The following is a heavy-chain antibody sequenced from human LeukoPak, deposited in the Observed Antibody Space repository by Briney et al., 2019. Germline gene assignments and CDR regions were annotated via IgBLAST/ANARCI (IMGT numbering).Heavy chain of an antibody. CDR2: IYYSGST. CDR1: GGSISSSSYY. CDR3: ARKVDWPSLSNWFDP. Sequence: PSETLSLTCTVSGGSISSSSYYWGWIRQPPGKGLEWIGSIYYSGSTYYNPSLKSRVTISVDTSKNQFSLKLSSVTAADTAVYYCARKVDWPSLSNWFDPWGQGTLVTVSS. J-gene: IGHJ5*02. D-gene: IGHD3/OR15-3a*01. V-gene: IGHV4-39*07.